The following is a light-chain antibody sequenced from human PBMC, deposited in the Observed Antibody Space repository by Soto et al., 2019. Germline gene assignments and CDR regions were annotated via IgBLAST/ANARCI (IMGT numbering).Light chain of an antibody. Sequence: QSVLTQPPSVSGAPGQRVTISCTGSSSNIEAGYDVHWYQQLPTTAPKLLIYDNTNRPSGVPDRFSGSKSGTSASLAITGLQAEDEADYYCSSYRSTSVDVFGTGTKLTVL. CDR1: SSNIEAGYD. CDR2: DNT. J-gene: IGLJ1*01. V-gene: IGLV1-40*01. CDR3: SSYRSTSVDV.